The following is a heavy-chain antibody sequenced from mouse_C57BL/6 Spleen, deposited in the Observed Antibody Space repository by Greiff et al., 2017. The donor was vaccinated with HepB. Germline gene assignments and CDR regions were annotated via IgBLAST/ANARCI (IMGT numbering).Heavy chain of an antibody. J-gene: IGHJ2*01. CDR1: GYTFPSYW. D-gene: IGHD1-1*01. CDR2: TNPTYGRT. V-gene: IGHV1S81*02. CDR3: ARIKNIVATYFGY. Sequence: VQLQQSGAELVKAGASVKMSCKASGYTFPSYWMHWVKQRLGQGLEWIAETNPTYGRTYYNEKFKSKATLTVDKSSSTAYMLLSGPTFEDSAGYYCARIKNIVATYFGYWGQGTTHTVTA.